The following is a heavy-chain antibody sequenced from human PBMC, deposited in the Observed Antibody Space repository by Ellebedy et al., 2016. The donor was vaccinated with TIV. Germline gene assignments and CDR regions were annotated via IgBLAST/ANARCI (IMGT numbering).Heavy chain of an antibody. D-gene: IGHD3-22*01. CDR2: IIPIFGTA. CDR1: GCTFSSYA. J-gene: IGHJ6*02. V-gene: IGHV1-69*13. CDR3: ASMYYYDRSGYYSSKHV. Sequence: AASVTVSCKASGCTFSSYAISWVRQAPGQGLEWMRGIIPIFGTANYAQKFQGRVTITADESTSTAYMELSSLRSEDTAVYYCASMYYYDRSGYYSSKHVWGQGTTVTVSS.